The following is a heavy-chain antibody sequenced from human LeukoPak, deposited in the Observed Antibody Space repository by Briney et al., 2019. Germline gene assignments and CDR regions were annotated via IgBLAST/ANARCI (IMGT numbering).Heavy chain of an antibody. D-gene: IGHD3-16*01. CDR3: ARVGIDTFGTGLFDY. V-gene: IGHV1-8*01. J-gene: IGHJ4*02. Sequence: VSVKVSCKVSGYTLTELSMHWVRQATGQGLEWMGWMNPNSGNTGYAQKFQGRVTMTRNTSISTAYMELSSLRSEDTAVYYCARVGIDTFGTGLFDYWGQGTLVTVSS. CDR2: MNPNSGNT. CDR1: GYTLTELS.